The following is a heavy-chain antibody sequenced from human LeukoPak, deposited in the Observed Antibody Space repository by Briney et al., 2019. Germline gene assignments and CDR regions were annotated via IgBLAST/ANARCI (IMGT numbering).Heavy chain of an antibody. CDR1: GFAFSSYG. CDR2: ISGSGGNS. D-gene: IGHD3-3*01. Sequence: AGGSLRLSCAASGFAFSSYGMNWVRQAPGKGLEWVSLISGSGGNSYYADSVKGRFTISRDNSKNTLYLQMNSLRVDDTAVYYCAKFRFLEETYGMDVWGQGTTVTVSS. V-gene: IGHV3-23*01. J-gene: IGHJ6*02. CDR3: AKFRFLEETYGMDV.